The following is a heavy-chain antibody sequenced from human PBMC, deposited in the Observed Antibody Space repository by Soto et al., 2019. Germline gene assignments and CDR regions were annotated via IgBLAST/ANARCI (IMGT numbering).Heavy chain of an antibody. V-gene: IGHV4-30-4*01. J-gene: IGHJ4*02. D-gene: IGHD3-22*01. CDR1: GGSISNSDYY. Sequence: SETLSLTCTVSGGSISNSDYYWTWIRQPPGKGLEWIGYIYSSGATSYNPSLESRVTISRDTSKNQFSLRLSSVTAADTAVYYCARDRGSDYDSTSGYYYYWGQGTLVTSPQ. CDR3: ARDRGSDYDSTSGYYYY. CDR2: IYSSGAT.